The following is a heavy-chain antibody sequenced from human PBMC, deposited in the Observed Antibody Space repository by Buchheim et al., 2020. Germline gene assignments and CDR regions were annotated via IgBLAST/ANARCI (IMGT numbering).Heavy chain of an antibody. J-gene: IGHJ6*02. Sequence: EVQLLESGGGLVQPGGSLRLSCAASGFTFNNYAMNWVRQVPGKGLEWVSGIIGSGGRTYYADSVKGRLTISRDNSKGTLYLQRNSLRAEDKAVYYCAKGGYCSSSDCYRAYYYYNMDAWGQGTT. D-gene: IGHD2-2*01. CDR3: AKGGYCSSSDCYRAYYYYNMDA. CDR1: GFTFNNYA. V-gene: IGHV3-23*01. CDR2: IIGSGGRT.